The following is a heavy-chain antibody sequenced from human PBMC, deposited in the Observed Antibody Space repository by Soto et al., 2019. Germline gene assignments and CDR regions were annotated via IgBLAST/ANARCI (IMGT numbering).Heavy chain of an antibody. V-gene: IGHV3-30*18. D-gene: IGHD6-13*01. CDR3: AKEAAVPLFDY. Sequence: PGGSLRLSCAACGFTFSSYGIHWVRQAPGKGLEWVAVISYDGSNKYYADSVKGRFTISRDNSKNTLYLQMNSLRAEDTAVYYCAKEAAVPLFDYWGQGTLVTVSS. CDR2: ISYDGSNK. J-gene: IGHJ4*02. CDR1: GFTFSSYG.